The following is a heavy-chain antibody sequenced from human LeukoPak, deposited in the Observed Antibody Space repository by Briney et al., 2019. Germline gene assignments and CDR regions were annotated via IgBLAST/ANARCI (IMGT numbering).Heavy chain of an antibody. CDR2: IWSDGSNT. V-gene: IGHV3-33*01. Sequence: GRSLRLSCAASGFTFSTYGVHWVRQAPGEGLEWVAVIWSDGSNTYYADSVKGRFTISRDNSKNTLYLQMNSLRAEDTAVYYCARDGFNFYYFDYWGQGTLVTVSS. J-gene: IGHJ4*02. D-gene: IGHD3-3*01. CDR3: ARDGFNFYYFDY. CDR1: GFTFSTYG.